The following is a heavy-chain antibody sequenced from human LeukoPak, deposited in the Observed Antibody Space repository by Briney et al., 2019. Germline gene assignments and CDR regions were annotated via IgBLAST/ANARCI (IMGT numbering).Heavy chain of an antibody. J-gene: IGHJ4*02. CDR2: IFPGDSDT. V-gene: IGHV5-51*01. CDR1: EYSFATYW. CDR3: ASEYCSGGNCYFDY. Sequence: GESLKISCKGSEYSFATYWIGWVRQMPGQGLEWMGIIFPGDSDTRYSPSFQGQVTISADKSISTAYLQWSSLKASDTAIYYCASEYCSGGNCYFDYWGQGTLVTASS. D-gene: IGHD2-15*01.